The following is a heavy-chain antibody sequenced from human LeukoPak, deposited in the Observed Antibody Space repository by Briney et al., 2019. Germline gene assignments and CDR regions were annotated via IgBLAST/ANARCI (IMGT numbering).Heavy chain of an antibody. CDR3: ARVHCSSTSCWYYFDC. J-gene: IGHJ4*02. CDR1: GYTFTSYD. CDR2: MNPNSGNT. D-gene: IGHD2-2*01. Sequence: GASVKVSCKASGYTFTSYDINWVRQATGQGLEWMGWMNPNSGNTGYAQKFQGRVTMTRNTSINTAYMELSSLRSEDTAVYYCARVHCSSTSCWYYFDCWGQGTLVTVSS. V-gene: IGHV1-8*01.